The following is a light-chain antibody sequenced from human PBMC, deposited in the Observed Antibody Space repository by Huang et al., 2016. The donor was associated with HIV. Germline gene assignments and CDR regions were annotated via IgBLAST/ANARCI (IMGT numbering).Light chain of an antibody. V-gene: IGKV1-8*01. J-gene: IGKJ2*01. CDR3: QQYYIYPHA. CDR2: SAS. CDR1: QGISSY. Sequence: AIRMTQSPSSLSASTGDRVPITCRASQGISSYLAWYQQKPGKAPKLLISSASTLQGGVPSRFSGSGFGTDFTLTISSLQSEDLGTYYCQQYYIYPHAFGQGTKLEI.